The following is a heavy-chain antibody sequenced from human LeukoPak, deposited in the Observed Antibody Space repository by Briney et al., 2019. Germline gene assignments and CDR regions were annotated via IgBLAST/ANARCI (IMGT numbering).Heavy chain of an antibody. Sequence: GGSLRLSCAASGFTFNTYTMNWVRQAPGKGLEWVSYISGSSGIIDYADSVRGRFTISRDNAKNSLYLQMNSLRAEDTAVYHCARDDFGELKGCDYWGQGTLVTVSS. CDR1: GFTFNTYT. CDR3: ARDDFGELKGCDY. J-gene: IGHJ4*02. D-gene: IGHD3-10*01. CDR2: ISGSSGII. V-gene: IGHV3-48*01.